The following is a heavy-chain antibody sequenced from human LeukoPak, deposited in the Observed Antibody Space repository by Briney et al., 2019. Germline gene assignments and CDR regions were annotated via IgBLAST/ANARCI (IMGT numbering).Heavy chain of an antibody. D-gene: IGHD3-10*01. CDR2: IVPIFGTA. V-gene: IGHV1-69*13. CDR3: SCIIYCGSGSYPY. J-gene: IGHJ4*02. Sequence: GASVKVSCKASGGTFSSYAISWVRQAPGQGLEWMGGIVPIFGTANYAQKFQGRVTITADESTSTAYMELSSLRSEDTAVYYCSCIIYCGSGSYPYWGQGTLVTVSS. CDR1: GGTFSSYA.